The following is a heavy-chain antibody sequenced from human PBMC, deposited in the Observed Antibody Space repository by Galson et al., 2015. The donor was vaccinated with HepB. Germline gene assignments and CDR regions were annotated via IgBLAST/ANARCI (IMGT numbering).Heavy chain of an antibody. CDR3: ARARFVVVPAAYFDY. D-gene: IGHD2-2*01. V-gene: IGHV4-61*02. CDR1: GGSISSGSYY. Sequence: LSLTCTVSGGSISSGSYYWSWIRQPAGKGLEWIGRIYTSGSTNYNPSLKSRVTMSVDTSKNQFSLKLSSVTAADTAVYYCARARFVVVPAAYFDYWGQGTLVTVSS. J-gene: IGHJ4*02. CDR2: IYTSGST.